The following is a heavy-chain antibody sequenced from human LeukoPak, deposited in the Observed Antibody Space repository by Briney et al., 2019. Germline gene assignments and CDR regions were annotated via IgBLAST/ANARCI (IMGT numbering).Heavy chain of an antibody. Sequence: ASVKVSCKASGYTFTSYYMHWVRQAPGQGLEWMGIINPSGGSTSYAQKFQGRVTMTRDTSTSTVYMELSSLRSEDTAVYYCARKGSVSRGLYYYYYGMDVWGQGTTVTVSS. D-gene: IGHD2-15*01. CDR2: INPSGGST. CDR3: ARKGSVSRGLYYYYYGMDV. CDR1: GYTFTSYY. V-gene: IGHV1-46*01. J-gene: IGHJ6*01.